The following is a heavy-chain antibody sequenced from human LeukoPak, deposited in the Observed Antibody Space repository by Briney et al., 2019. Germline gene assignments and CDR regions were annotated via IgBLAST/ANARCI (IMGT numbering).Heavy chain of an antibody. D-gene: IGHD1-26*01. CDR2: MNPNSGNT. CDR1: GYTFTSYD. Sequence: VASVKVSCKASGYTFTSYDINWVRQATGQGLEWMGWMNPNSGNTGYAQKFQGRVTMTRITSISTAYMELSSLRSEDTAVYYCASDLVGPDDAFDIWGQGTMVTVSP. J-gene: IGHJ3*02. V-gene: IGHV1-8*01. CDR3: ASDLVGPDDAFDI.